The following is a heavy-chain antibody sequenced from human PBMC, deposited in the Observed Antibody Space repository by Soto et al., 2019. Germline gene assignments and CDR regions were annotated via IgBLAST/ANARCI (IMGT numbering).Heavy chain of an antibody. J-gene: IGHJ6*03. CDR2: MNLNSGNT. D-gene: IGHD2-2*01. Sequence: ASVKVSCKASGYTFTSYDINWVRQATGQGLEWMGWMNLNSGNTGYAQKFQGRVTMTRNTSISTAYMELSSLRSEDTAVYYCARAVVPAGFNYYYYMDVWGKGTTVTVSS. CDR1: GYTFTSYD. V-gene: IGHV1-8*01. CDR3: ARAVVPAGFNYYYYMDV.